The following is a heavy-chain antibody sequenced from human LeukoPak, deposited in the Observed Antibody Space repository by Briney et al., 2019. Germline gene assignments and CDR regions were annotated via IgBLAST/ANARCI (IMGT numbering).Heavy chain of an antibody. CDR1: GGTFSSYA. CDR2: IIPILGIA. CDR3: ARSGTYYYGSGSYYTV. V-gene: IGHV1-69*04. D-gene: IGHD3-10*01. Sequence: ASVKVSCKASGGTFSSYAISWVRQAPGQGLEWMGRIIPILGIANYAQKFQGRVTITADKSTSTAYMELSSLRSEDTAVYYCARSGTYYYGSGSYYTVWGQGTLVTVSS. J-gene: IGHJ4*02.